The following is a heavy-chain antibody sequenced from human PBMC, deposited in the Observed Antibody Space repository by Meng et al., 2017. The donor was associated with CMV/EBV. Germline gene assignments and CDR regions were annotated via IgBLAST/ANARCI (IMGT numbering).Heavy chain of an antibody. CDR1: GGSISSYY. J-gene: IGHJ4*02. V-gene: IGHV4-4*07. D-gene: IGHD2-15*01. CDR2: IYTSGST. CDR3: ARAAVDLSKDYFDY. Sequence: QRQRSGHGLVTPSETLSLTCTVSGGSISSYYWSWIRQPAGKGLEWIGRIYTSGSTNYNPSLKSRVTMSVDTSKNQFSLKLSSVTAADTAVYYCARAAVDLSKDYFDYWGQGTLVTVSS.